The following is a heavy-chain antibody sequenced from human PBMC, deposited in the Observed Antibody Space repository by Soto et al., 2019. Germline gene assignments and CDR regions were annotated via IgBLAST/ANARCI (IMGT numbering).Heavy chain of an antibody. CDR1: GGYIRDYY. J-gene: IGHJ4*02. CDR3: ARLGGYYQAFDS. CDR2: IYYTGTT. D-gene: IGHD3-22*01. Sequence: SETLSLTCTVSGGYIRDYYCGWIRQSPGKGLEWIGYIYYTGTTKYNPSLKSRVTISVDSSKNQFSLKLDSVTAADTAVYYCARLGGYYQAFDSWGQGTLVTVSS. V-gene: IGHV4-59*08.